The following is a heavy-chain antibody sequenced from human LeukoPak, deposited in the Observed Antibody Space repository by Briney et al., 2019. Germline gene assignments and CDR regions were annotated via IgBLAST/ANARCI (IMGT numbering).Heavy chain of an antibody. D-gene: IGHD5-18*01. CDR3: TRGAIQLLVDYGMDV. CDR2: IRSITYRGTT. J-gene: IGHJ6*02. Sequence: GGSLRLSRSGSRFTLGEHAMGWVRPAPGRGLEWVGFIRSITYRGTTAYAPCVTGRFSISRDDSKSIAYLQMNSLKTEDTAVYYCTRGAIQLLVDYGMDVWGQGTTVTVSS. CDR1: RFTLGEHA. V-gene: IGHV3-49*04.